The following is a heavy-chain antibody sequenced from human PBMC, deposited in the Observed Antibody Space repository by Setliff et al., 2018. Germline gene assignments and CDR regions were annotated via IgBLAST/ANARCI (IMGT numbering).Heavy chain of an antibody. J-gene: IGHJ5*02. Sequence: PSETLSLTCIVSGVSVSRHYWSWIRQPPGKTLEWIGYIYTGGSTTYNPSLKSRVTLSLDTSKNHLSLNLTSVTAADTAVYYCAMDVGGAGTGRFDPWGLGIVVTVPS. CDR2: IYTGGST. CDR1: GVSVSRHY. CDR3: AMDVGGAGTGRFDP. V-gene: IGHV4-4*08. D-gene: IGHD1-26*01.